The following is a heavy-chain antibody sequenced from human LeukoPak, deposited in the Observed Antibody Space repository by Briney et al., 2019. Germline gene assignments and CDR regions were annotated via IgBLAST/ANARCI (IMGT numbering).Heavy chain of an antibody. D-gene: IGHD6-19*01. CDR2: IKRNADGGTT. Sequence: GGSLRLSCAASGFTVSNDWMSWVRQAPGKGLEWVGRIKRNADGGTTDYAAPVQGTFTISRDDSKNTLFLQMTSLKTEDTAVYYCTTYRTGWHNFDYWGQGTLVTVSS. V-gene: IGHV3-15*01. CDR1: GFTVSNDW. J-gene: IGHJ4*02. CDR3: TTYRTGWHNFDY.